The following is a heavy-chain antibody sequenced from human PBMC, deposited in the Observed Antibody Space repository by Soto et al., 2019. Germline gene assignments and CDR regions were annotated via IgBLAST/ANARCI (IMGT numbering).Heavy chain of an antibody. V-gene: IGHV4-59*01. CDR3: AREPIAFDI. J-gene: IGHJ3*02. Sequence: SETLSLTFTVSVFFITAYYWSWIRQPPGKGLEWIGYVYYSGSTNYNPSLKSRVTISVDTSKNQFSLKLASVTAADTYVYLWAREPIAFDIWGQGTMVTVSS. CDR2: VYYSGST. CDR1: VFFITAYY.